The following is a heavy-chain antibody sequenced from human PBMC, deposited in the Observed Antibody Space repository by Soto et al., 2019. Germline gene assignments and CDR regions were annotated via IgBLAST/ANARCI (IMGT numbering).Heavy chain of an antibody. CDR2: INHSGST. J-gene: IGHJ6*02. Sequence: QVQLQQWGAGLLKPSETLSLTCAVYGGSFSGYYWSWIRQPPGKGLEWIGEINHSGSTNYNPSLKSRVTISVDTSKNQFSLKLSSVTAADTAVYYCARGMVRGITKYYYGMDVWGQGTTVTVSS. D-gene: IGHD3-10*01. V-gene: IGHV4-34*01. CDR1: GGSFSGYY. CDR3: ARGMVRGITKYYYGMDV.